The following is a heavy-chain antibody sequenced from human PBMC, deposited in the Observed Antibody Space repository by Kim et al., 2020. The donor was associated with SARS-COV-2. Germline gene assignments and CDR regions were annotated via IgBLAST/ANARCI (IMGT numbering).Heavy chain of an antibody. J-gene: IGHJ5*02. CDR1: GLTLSATA. CDR2: IRSKSYNYAT. V-gene: IGHV3-73*01. Sequence: EGSLRLSCEASGLTLSATAIHWVRQAPGRGLEWLGHIRSKSYNYATVYAASVRGRFTVSRDDSKNTAHLHMNNLKTEDTAVYYCIRHIEFTGPSPWGQGSLVTVSS. CDR3: IRHIEFTGPSP. D-gene: IGHD4-4*01.